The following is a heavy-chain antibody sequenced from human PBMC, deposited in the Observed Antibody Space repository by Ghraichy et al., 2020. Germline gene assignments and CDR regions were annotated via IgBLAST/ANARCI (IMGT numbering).Heavy chain of an antibody. CDR2: IWYDGSNK. Sequence: GESLNISCAASGFTFSSYGMHWVRQAPGKGLEWVAVIWYDGSNKYYADSVKGRFTISRDNSKNTLYLQMNSLRAEDTAVYYCARESPSLRYFDWLPLVGYYGMDVWGQGTTVTVSS. J-gene: IGHJ6*02. CDR3: ARESPSLRYFDWLPLVGYYGMDV. D-gene: IGHD3-9*01. CDR1: GFTFSSYG. V-gene: IGHV3-33*01.